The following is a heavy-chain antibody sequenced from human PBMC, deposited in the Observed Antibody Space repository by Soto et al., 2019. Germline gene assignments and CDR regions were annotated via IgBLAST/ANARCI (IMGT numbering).Heavy chain of an antibody. Sequence: QVQLVQSGAEVKKPGSSVKVACKSFGGTFSTYDFSWVRQAPGQGLEWMGGINPFYGTTNYAQNFQDGVTITADGSTNTVFMELSSLRSEDTAVYFCARQTKSPNHYYRYAMDVWGQGTTVTVSS. J-gene: IGHJ6*02. CDR3: ARQTKSPNHYYRYAMDV. CDR2: INPFYGTT. D-gene: IGHD3-10*01. V-gene: IGHV1-69*01. CDR1: GGTFSTYD.